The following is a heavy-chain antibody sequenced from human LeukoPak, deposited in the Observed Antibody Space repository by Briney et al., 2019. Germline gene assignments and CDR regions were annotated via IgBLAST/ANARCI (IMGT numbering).Heavy chain of an antibody. CDR1: GFTFSRYN. V-gene: IGHV3-21*01. J-gene: IGHJ4*02. D-gene: IGHD1-26*01. CDR3: ASEHSGNYYRPFDY. CDR2: ISTSSLYI. Sequence: PGGSLRLSCAASGFTFSRYNMNWVRQAPGKGLEWVSSISTSSLYIYYADSVKGRFTISRDNAKNSLYLQMNSLRAEDTAVCYRASEHSGNYYRPFDYWGQGTLVTVSS.